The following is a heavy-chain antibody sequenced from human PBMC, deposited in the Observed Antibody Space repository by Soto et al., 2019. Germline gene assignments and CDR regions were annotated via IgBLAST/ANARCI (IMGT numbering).Heavy chain of an antibody. CDR3: ASDDTGASFGS. CDR2: INPKNDDT. D-gene: IGHD2-8*02. J-gene: IGHJ4*02. V-gene: IGHV1-2*02. CDR1: GYRFINFY. Sequence: QVQLVQSGAEVKKPGASVRVSCKAFGYRFINFYLHWVRQAPGQGLEWMGWINPKNDDTNYAQKCQGRVTMNRDTTISMAYMELSGMNSGDTAVYYWASDDTGASFGSWGKGTIVTV.